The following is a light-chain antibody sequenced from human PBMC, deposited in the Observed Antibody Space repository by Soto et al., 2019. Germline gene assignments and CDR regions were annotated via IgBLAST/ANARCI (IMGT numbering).Light chain of an antibody. Sequence: QSALTQPRSVSWSPGQSVTNSCTGTSSDVGGYNYVSWYQQHPGKAPKLMIYDVSKRPSGVPDRFSGSKSGNTASLTISGLQAEDEADYYCCSYAGSYTLVFGGGTKLTVL. CDR1: SSDVGGYNY. CDR3: CSYAGSYTLV. J-gene: IGLJ2*01. CDR2: DVS. V-gene: IGLV2-11*01.